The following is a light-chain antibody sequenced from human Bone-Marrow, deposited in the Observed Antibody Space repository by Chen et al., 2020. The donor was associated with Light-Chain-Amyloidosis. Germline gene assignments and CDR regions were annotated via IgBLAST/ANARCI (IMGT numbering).Light chain of an antibody. CDR3: QQYYSTPT. CDR1: RTLLSISNNKNH. CDR2: WAS. Sequence: IEMTQSPDSLGVSLGERATINCKSNRTLLSISNNKNHLAWYRPRPGQPPAFLISWASSRPSGVPDRFSGSGSGTDFTLTITYLQPEDVAVYHCQQYYSTPTFGQGTRLDIK. V-gene: IGKV4-1*01. J-gene: IGKJ5*01.